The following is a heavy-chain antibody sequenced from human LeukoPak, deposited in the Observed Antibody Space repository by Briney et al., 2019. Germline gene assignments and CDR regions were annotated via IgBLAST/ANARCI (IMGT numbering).Heavy chain of an antibody. V-gene: IGHV3-9*01. Sequence: GGSLRLSCAASGFTFDDYAMHWVRQAPGKGLEWVSGISWNSGSIGYADSVKGRFTISRDNAKNSLYLQMNSLSAEDTALYYCAKDMQEIYYGMDVWGQGTTVTVSS. D-gene: IGHD5-24*01. CDR3: AKDMQEIYYGMDV. J-gene: IGHJ6*02. CDR1: GFTFDDYA. CDR2: ISWNSGSI.